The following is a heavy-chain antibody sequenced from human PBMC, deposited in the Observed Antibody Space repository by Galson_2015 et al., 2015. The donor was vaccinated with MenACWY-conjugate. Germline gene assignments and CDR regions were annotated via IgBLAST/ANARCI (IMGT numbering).Heavy chain of an antibody. CDR2: ITGSGGTT. CDR1: GFTFTTYA. Sequence: SLRLSCAASGFTFTTYAMSWVRQAPGKELEWVSAITGSGGTTYYADSVKGRFTISRDNSKNMLNLQMNSLRAEDTALYYCARATLGWLRNPLYWGQGTLVTVSS. CDR3: ARATLGWLRNPLY. V-gene: IGHV3-23*01. D-gene: IGHD5-12*01. J-gene: IGHJ4*02.